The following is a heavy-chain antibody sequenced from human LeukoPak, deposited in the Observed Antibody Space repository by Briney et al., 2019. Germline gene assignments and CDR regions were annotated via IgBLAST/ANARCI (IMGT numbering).Heavy chain of an antibody. D-gene: IGHD2-15*01. CDR2: INTNTGNP. J-gene: IGHJ4*02. CDR1: GYTFTSYS. V-gene: IGHV7-4-1*02. CDR3: ARAGYCSAAGCRLWAY. Sequence: ASVKVSCKASGYTFTSYSINWVRQAPGQGLEWMGWINTNTGNPTYAQGLTGRFVFSLDTSVSTAYLQISSLKPEDTAVYYCARAGYCSAAGCRLWAYWGQGSLVTVSS.